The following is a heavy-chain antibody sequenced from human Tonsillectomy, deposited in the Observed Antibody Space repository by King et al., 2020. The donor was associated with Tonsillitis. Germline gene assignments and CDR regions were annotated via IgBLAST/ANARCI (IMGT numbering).Heavy chain of an antibody. V-gene: IGHV4-30-4*01. CDR1: GGSISGGDYY. CDR2: IYYSGST. J-gene: IGHJ5*02. D-gene: IGHD3-10*01. Sequence: QLQESGPGLVKPSQTLSLTCTVSGGSISGGDYYWSWIRQPPGKGLEWIGYIYYSGSTYYNPSLKSRVTISVDTSKNQFSLKLSSVTAADTAVYYCARGEITMVRGASFDPWGQGTLVTVSS. CDR3: ARGEITMVRGASFDP.